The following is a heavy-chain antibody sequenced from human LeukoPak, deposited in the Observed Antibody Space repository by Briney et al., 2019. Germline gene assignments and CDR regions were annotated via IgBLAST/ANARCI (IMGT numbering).Heavy chain of an antibody. D-gene: IGHD5-12*01. CDR1: GGSISSYY. J-gene: IGHJ4*02. CDR3: ASVSRSEWLREYYFDY. V-gene: IGHV4-4*09. Sequence: SETLSFTCTVSGGSISSYYWSWIRQPPGKGLEWIGYIYTSGSTNYNPSLKSRVTISVDTSKNQFSLKLSSVTAADTAVYYCASVSRSEWLREYYFDYWGQGTLVTVSS. CDR2: IYTSGST.